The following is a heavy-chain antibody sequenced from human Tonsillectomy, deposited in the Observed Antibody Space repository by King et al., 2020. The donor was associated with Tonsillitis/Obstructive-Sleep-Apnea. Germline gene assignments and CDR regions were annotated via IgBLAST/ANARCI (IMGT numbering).Heavy chain of an antibody. J-gene: IGHJ4*02. CDR2: ISTNNGRT. Sequence: QLVQSGAEVIEPGASVKVSCKASGYTFTNHDITWVRQVPGQGLEWMGWISTNNGRTKYAQKLRDRVTVTTDTSTNTAYMELRSLTSDDTAVYYCARGGYSSGYGYWGQGTLVTVSS. D-gene: IGHD5-18*01. CDR1: GYTFTNHD. V-gene: IGHV1-18*01. CDR3: ARGGYSSGYGY.